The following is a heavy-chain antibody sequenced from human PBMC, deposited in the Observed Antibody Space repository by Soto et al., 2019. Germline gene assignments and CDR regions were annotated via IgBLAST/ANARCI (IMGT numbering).Heavy chain of an antibody. D-gene: IGHD6-13*01. CDR1: GFTFSSYW. CDR3: ARDFQPNYGSSWAHH. V-gene: IGHV3-7*01. CDR2: IKEDGSEK. Sequence: GGSLRLSCTGSGFTFSSYWMSWVRQAPGKGLKWVANIKEDGSEKNYVDSVQGRFTISRDNAKNILYLQMNSLRADDTAVYYCARDFQPNYGSSWAHHWGQGALATVSS. J-gene: IGHJ5*02.